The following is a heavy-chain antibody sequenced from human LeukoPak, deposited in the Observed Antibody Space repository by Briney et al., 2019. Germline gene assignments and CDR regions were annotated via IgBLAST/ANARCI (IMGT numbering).Heavy chain of an antibody. CDR1: GFXVSSNY. Sequence: GGSLRLSCAASGFXVSSNYMTWVRQAPGKGLEWVSVIYGGGSTYYADSVKGRFTISRQTSKNTLYLQMNGLRAEDTAVYCCSRLVGATYFDYWGQGTLVTVSS. CDR3: SRLVGATYFDY. V-gene: IGHV3-53*04. CDR2: IYGGGST. D-gene: IGHD1-26*01. J-gene: IGHJ4*02.